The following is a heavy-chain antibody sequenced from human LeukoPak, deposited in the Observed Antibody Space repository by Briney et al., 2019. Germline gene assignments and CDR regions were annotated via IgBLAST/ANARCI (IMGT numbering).Heavy chain of an antibody. V-gene: IGHV4-34*01. D-gene: IGHD3-9*01. CDR1: GGSFSGYY. Sequence: SETLSLTCAVYGGSFSGYYWSWIRQPPGKGLEWIGEINHSGSTNYNPSLKSRVTISVDTSKNQFSLKLSSVTVADTAVYYCARVFSSRIYYYYYYMDVWGKGTTVTVSS. CDR2: INHSGST. J-gene: IGHJ6*03. CDR3: ARVFSSRIYYYYYYMDV.